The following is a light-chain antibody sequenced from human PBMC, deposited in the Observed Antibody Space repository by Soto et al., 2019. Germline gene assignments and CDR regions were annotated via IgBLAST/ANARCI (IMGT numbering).Light chain of an antibody. CDR2: GAS. CDR1: ERVSSTF. J-gene: IGKJ4*01. V-gene: IGKV3-20*01. CDR3: QQHGSSPRT. Sequence: EIVLTQSPGTVSLSPGERATLSCKASERVSSTFLAWYQQKPGQAPRLLIYGASSRAPGIPDRFSASGSGTEFTLTIRGLEPEDFAVYYCQQHGSSPRTFGGGTKVEI.